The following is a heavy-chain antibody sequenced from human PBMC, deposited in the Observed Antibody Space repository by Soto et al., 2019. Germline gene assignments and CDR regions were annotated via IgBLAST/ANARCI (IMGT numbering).Heavy chain of an antibody. J-gene: IGHJ4*02. CDR1: GGSISGYY. Sequence: QVQLQESGPGLVKPSETLSLTCTVSGGSISGYYWTWIRQSPGKGLEWIGYIHNSGRTDYTPSLKSRVTISVDTSKNQFSLKVSSVTATDTAVYYGARSSTGYGGAVWGQGILVTVSS. V-gene: IGHV4-59*08. CDR2: IHNSGRT. D-gene: IGHD3-9*01. CDR3: ARSSTGYGGAV.